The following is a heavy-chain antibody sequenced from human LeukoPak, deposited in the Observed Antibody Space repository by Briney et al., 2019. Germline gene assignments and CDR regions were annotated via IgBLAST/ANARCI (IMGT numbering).Heavy chain of an antibody. CDR1: GGSVSSGSYY. J-gene: IGHJ5*02. Sequence: SETLSLTCTVSGGSVSSGSYYWSWIRQPPGKGLEWIGEINHSGSTNYNPSLKSRVTISVDTSKNQFSLKLSSVTAADTAVYYCARVVRIAVAGTNWFDPWGQGTLVTVSS. CDR3: ARVVRIAVAGTNWFDP. CDR2: INHSGST. D-gene: IGHD6-19*01. V-gene: IGHV4-39*07.